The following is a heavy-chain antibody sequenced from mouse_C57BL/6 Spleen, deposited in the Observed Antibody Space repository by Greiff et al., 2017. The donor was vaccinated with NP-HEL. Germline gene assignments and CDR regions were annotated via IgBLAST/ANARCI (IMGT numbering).Heavy chain of an antibody. CDR1: GFTFSSYT. CDR3: ARHEDYGSSYVEAMDY. Sequence: EVMLVESGGGLVKPGGSLKLSCAASGFTFSSYTMSWVRQTPEKRLEWVATISGGGGNTYYPDSVKGRFTISRDNAKNTLYLQMSSLRSEDTALYYCARHEDYGSSYVEAMDYWGQGTSVTVSS. J-gene: IGHJ4*01. CDR2: ISGGGGNT. D-gene: IGHD1-1*01. V-gene: IGHV5-9*01.